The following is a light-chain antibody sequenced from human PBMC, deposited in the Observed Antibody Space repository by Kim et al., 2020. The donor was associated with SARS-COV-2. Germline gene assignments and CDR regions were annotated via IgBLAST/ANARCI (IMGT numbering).Light chain of an antibody. CDR1: QSVSSN. CDR2: GAS. J-gene: IGKJ2*01. Sequence: EIVMTQSPATLSVSPGERATLSCRASQSVSSNLAWYQQKPGQAPRLLIYGASTRATGIPARFSGSGSGTVFTLTISSLQSEDFAVYYCQQYNNWPPPYTFGQGTKLEI. V-gene: IGKV3-15*01. CDR3: QQYNNWPPPYT.